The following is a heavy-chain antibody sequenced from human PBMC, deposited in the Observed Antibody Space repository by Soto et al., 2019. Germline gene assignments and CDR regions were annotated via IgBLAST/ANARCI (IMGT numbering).Heavy chain of an antibody. Sequence: EVQLVESGGGLVQPGGSLRLSCAASGFTVSSNYMSWVRQAPGKGLEWVSVIYSGGSTYYADSVKGRFTISSDNSKNTLYLQMNSLRAEDTAVYYCARTLRDYDILTGYAPNWFDPWGQGTLVTVSS. CDR1: GFTVSSNY. V-gene: IGHV3-66*01. J-gene: IGHJ5*02. D-gene: IGHD3-9*01. CDR3: ARTLRDYDILTGYAPNWFDP. CDR2: IYSGGST.